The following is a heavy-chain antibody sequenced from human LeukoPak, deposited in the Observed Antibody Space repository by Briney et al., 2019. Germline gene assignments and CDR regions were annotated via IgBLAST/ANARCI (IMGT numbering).Heavy chain of an antibody. V-gene: IGHV1-69*05. Sequence: GASVKVSCRASGYTFTNYYMHWVRQAPGQGLEWMGGIIPIFGTANYAQKFQGRVTITTDESTSTAYMELSSLRSEDTAVYYCARGSYSNYVRYYFDYWGQGTLVTVSS. CDR1: GYTFTNYY. J-gene: IGHJ4*02. D-gene: IGHD4-11*01. CDR3: ARGSYSNYVRYYFDY. CDR2: IIPIFGTA.